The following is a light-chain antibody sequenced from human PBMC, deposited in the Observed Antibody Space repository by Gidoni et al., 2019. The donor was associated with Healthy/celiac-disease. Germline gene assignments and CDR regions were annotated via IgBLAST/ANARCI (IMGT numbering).Light chain of an antibody. CDR3: QQYNNWPRT. CDR2: GAS. CDR1: QSVSSN. Sequence: ELVMTQSPATLPVSPGERATLSCRASQSVSSNLAWYQQKPGQAPRLLIYGASTRATGIPARFSGSGSGTEFTLTISSLQSEDFAVYYCQQYNNWPRTFGQXTKLEIK. V-gene: IGKV3-15*01. J-gene: IGKJ2*01.